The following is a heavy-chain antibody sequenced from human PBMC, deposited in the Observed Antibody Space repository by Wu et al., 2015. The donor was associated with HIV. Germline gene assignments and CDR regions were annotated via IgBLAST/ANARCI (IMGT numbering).Heavy chain of an antibody. D-gene: IGHD3-16*02. CDR3: ARDSPPYDYGLGVVIVTTLDY. CDR2: LMPRSGIS. Sequence: QVQLVQSGAEVKNPGSSVKVSCKASGGSFRDYCISWVRQAPGQGLEWMGRLMPRSGISNYAQKFQGRLTITADGDTNTAYMELRSLRSDDTAVYYCARDSPPYDYGLGVVIVTTLDYWGRGNAGHRLL. J-gene: IGHJ4*02. V-gene: IGHV1-69*15. CDR1: GGSFRDYC.